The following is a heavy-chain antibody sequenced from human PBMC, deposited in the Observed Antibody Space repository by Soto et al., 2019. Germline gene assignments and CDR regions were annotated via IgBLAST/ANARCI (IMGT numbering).Heavy chain of an antibody. CDR3: ASGGTTVNRRFDF. D-gene: IGHD4-4*01. CDR2: IIPILDTT. CDR1: GGTSSSYA. V-gene: IGHV1-69*01. J-gene: IGHJ4*02. Sequence: QVQVVQSGAEVKKPGSSVRVSCKASGGTSSSYAITWMRQAPGHGLEWMGGIIPILDTTDYAQKFQGRVTFTAGESTSTVYMELSSLTSEDTSVYYCASGGTTVNRRFDFWGQGTLVTVSS.